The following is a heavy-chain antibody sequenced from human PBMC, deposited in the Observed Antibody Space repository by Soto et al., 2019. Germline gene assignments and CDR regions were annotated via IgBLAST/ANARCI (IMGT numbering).Heavy chain of an antibody. CDR2: IYYSGST. CDR3: ARDVAAAGSDY. Sequence: PSETLSLTCTVSGGYVSSGSYYWSWIRQPPGKGLEWIGYIYYSGSTNYNPSLKSRVTISVDTSKNQFSLKLSSVTAADTAVYYCARDVAAAGSDYWGQGTLVTVSS. D-gene: IGHD6-13*01. V-gene: IGHV4-61*01. J-gene: IGHJ4*02. CDR1: GGYVSSGSYY.